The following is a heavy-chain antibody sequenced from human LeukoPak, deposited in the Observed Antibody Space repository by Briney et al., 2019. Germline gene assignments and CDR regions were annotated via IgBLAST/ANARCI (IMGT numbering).Heavy chain of an antibody. CDR1: GYTFTTYY. D-gene: IGHD3-22*01. CDR3: ARGISMIVVENWFDP. CDR2: INPSAGCT. Sequence: ASVKVSCKASGYTFTTYYMYWVRQAPGQGLEWMGIINPSAGCTSYAQKFQGRVTMTRDTSTSTVYMELSSLRSEDTAVYYCARGISMIVVENWFDPWGQGTLVTVSS. V-gene: IGHV1-46*03. J-gene: IGHJ5*02.